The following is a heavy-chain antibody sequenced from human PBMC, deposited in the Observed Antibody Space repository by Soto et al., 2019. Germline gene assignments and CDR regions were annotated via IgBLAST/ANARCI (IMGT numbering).Heavy chain of an antibody. CDR3: ARIEMASIK. J-gene: IGHJ4*02. D-gene: IGHD5-12*01. CDR2: IYYTGST. Sequence: SETLSLTCSVSGASIRSGGYYWSWLRQSPGKGLEWIGHIYYTGSTFYSPSLKSRLTISLDTPKNQFSLDLNSVTTADTAMYYCARIEMASIKWGRGTLVTVSS. CDR1: GASIRSGGYY. V-gene: IGHV4-31*03.